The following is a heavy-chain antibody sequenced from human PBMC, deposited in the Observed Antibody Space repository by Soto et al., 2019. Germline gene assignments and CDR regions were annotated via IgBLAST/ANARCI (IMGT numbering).Heavy chain of an antibody. CDR1: GFTFSSYA. J-gene: IGHJ3*02. V-gene: IGHV3-23*01. CDR2: ISGSGSST. CDR3: ARRNWNYGAFDT. Sequence: GGSLRLSCAASGFTFSSYAMSWVRQAPGKGLEWVSGISGSGSSTYYADSVKGRFTISRDNSKNTLYLQANSLRADDTAVYYCARRNWNYGAFDTWGQGTMVTVSS. D-gene: IGHD1-7*01.